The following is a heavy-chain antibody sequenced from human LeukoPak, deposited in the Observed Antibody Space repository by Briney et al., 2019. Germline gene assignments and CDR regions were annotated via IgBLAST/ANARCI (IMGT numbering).Heavy chain of an antibody. V-gene: IGHV3-21*01. J-gene: IGHJ4*02. CDR1: GFTFSSYS. CDR2: ITSRSSYI. D-gene: IGHD2-15*01. CDR3: ARVPHDIVVVVAATPDY. Sequence: NPGGSLRLSCAASGFTFSSYSMNWVRQAPGKGLEWVSSITSRSSYIYYADSVKGRFTISRDNAKNSLYLQMNSLRAEDTAVYYCARVPHDIVVVVAATPDYWGQGTRVTVSS.